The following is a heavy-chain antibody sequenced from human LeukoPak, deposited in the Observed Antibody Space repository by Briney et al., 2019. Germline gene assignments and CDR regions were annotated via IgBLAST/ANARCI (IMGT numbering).Heavy chain of an antibody. J-gene: IGHJ3*02. CDR3: ARDANFGYDAFDI. D-gene: IGHD3-10*01. V-gene: IGHV3-33*08. CDR2: IWDDGSNK. Sequence: GGSLRLSCAASGFTFSSYGMHWVRQAPGKGLEWVAVIWDDGSNKYYADSVKGRFTISRDNSKNTLYLQVNSLRAEDTAVYYCARDANFGYDAFDIWGQGTMVTVSS. CDR1: GFTFSSYG.